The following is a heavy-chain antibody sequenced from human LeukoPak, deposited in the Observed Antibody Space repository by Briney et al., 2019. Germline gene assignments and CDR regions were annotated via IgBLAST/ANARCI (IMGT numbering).Heavy chain of an antibody. CDR2: IWYDGSNK. J-gene: IGHJ5*02. CDR1: GFTFSSYG. CDR3: ARDAIAAAVNNWFDP. D-gene: IGHD6-13*01. Sequence: PGRSLRLSCAASGFTFSSYGMHWVRQAPGKGLEWVAVIWYDGSNKYYADSVKGRFTISRDNSKNTLYLQMNSLRVEDTAVYYCARDAIAAAVNNWFDPWGQGTLVTVSS. V-gene: IGHV3-33*01.